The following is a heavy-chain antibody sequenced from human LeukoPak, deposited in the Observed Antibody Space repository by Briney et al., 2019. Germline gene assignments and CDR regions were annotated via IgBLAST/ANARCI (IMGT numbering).Heavy chain of an antibody. CDR1: GGSFSGYY. J-gene: IGHJ4*02. CDR3: ARSPGIAVAGIFDY. V-gene: IGHV4-34*01. D-gene: IGHD6-19*01. Sequence: SETLSLTCAVYGGSFSGYYWSWIRRPPGKGLEWIGEINHSGSTNYNPSLKSRVTISVDTSKNQFSLKLSSVTAADTAVYYCARSPGIAVAGIFDYWGQGTLVTVSS. CDR2: INHSGST.